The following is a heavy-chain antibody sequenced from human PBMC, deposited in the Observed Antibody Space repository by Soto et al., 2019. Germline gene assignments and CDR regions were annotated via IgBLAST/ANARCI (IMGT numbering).Heavy chain of an antibody. CDR2: ISGSGGST. CDR3: AKDSGLTMGGWG. CDR1: RFTFSSYA. D-gene: IGHD3-10*01. Sequence: EVQLVESGGGLVQPGGSLRVSCASSRFTFSSYAMRWVRQTLGKGLEWVSAISGSGGSTYYADSVKGRFTISRDNSKNTLYLQMTSLRAEDTAVYYCAKDSGLTMGGWGWGQGTLVTVSS. V-gene: IGHV3-23*04. J-gene: IGHJ4*02.